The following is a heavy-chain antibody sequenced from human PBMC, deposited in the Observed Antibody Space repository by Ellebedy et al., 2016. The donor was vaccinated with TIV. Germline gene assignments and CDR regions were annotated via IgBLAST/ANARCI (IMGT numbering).Heavy chain of an antibody. D-gene: IGHD5-18*01. CDR1: GFTFSSYS. CDR2: ISSSSSYI. V-gene: IGHV3-21*01. CDR3: ARGADTTMVWGALDI. Sequence: PGGSLRLSCAASGFTFSSYSMNWVRQAPGRGLEWVSTISSSSSYIYYADSVKGRFTISRDNVKNSLYPQMNSLRAEDTAVYYCARGADTTMVWGALDIWGQGTVVTVSS. J-gene: IGHJ3*02.